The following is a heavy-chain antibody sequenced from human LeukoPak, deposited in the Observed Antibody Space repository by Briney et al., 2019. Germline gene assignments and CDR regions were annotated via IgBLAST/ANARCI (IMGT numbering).Heavy chain of an antibody. CDR2: IYYSGST. D-gene: IGHD5/OR15-5a*01. CDR3: ARELLYEDVRWFDP. CDR1: GGSISNYY. J-gene: IGHJ5*02. Sequence: SETLSLTCTVSGGSISNYYWSWIRQPPGKGLEWIGYIYYSGSTNYNPSLESRVTISVDTSKNQFSLKLSSVTAADTAVYYCARELLYEDVRWFDPWGQGTLVTVSS. V-gene: IGHV4-59*01.